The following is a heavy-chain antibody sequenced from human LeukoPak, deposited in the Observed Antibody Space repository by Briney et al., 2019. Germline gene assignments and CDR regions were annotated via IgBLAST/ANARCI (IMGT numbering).Heavy chain of an antibody. CDR3: ARAVLRGGKKYYFDY. Sequence: PSETLSLTCAVYGGSFSGYYWRWIRQPPGKGLEWIGEINHSGSTNYNPSLKSRVTISVDTSKNQFSLKLSSVTAADTAVYYCARAVLRGGKKYYFDYWGQGTLVTVSS. V-gene: IGHV4-34*01. D-gene: IGHD3-10*01. J-gene: IGHJ4*02. CDR1: GGSFSGYY. CDR2: INHSGST.